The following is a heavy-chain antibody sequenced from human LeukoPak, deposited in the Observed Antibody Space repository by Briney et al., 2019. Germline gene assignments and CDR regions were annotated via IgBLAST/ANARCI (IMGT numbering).Heavy chain of an antibody. D-gene: IGHD1-26*01. CDR2: IYSGGNT. Sequence: GGSLRLSCAASGFTVSSNYMTWVRQAPGKGLEWVSVIYSGGNTYYADSVKGRFTISRDNAKNTLYLQMNSLRAEDTAVYYCARDQSIAGPTTADYWGQGTLVTVSS. CDR1: GFTVSSNY. J-gene: IGHJ4*02. CDR3: ARDQSIAGPTTADY. V-gene: IGHV3-66*01.